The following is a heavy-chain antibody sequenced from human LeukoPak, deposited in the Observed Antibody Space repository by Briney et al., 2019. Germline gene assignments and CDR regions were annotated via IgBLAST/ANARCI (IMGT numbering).Heavy chain of an antibody. J-gene: IGHJ4*02. D-gene: IGHD6-13*01. CDR3: ARLHSTHSSNS. Sequence: PSETLSLTSTVSGGSIDSRSYYRGWIRQPPGKGLEWIGSIYSSGSTYYNPSLKSRVTISVDTSKNQFSLRLSSVTAADTAVYYCARLHSTHSSNSWGQGTLVTVSS. V-gene: IGHV4-39*01. CDR1: GGSIDSRSYY. CDR2: IYSSGST.